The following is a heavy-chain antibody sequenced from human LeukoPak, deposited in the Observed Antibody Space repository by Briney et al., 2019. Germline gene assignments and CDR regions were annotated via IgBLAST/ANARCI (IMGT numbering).Heavy chain of an antibody. CDR1: GGSISSYY. D-gene: IGHD3-10*01. V-gene: IGHV4-59*01. J-gene: IGHJ3*02. Sequence: SETLFLTCTVSGGSISSYYWSWIRQPPGKGLEWIGYIYYSGSTNYNPSLKSRVTISVDTSKNQFTLKLSSVTAADTAVYYCARGGVGYMWFGELWAFDIWGQGTMVTVSS. CDR3: ARGGVGYMWFGELWAFDI. CDR2: IYYSGST.